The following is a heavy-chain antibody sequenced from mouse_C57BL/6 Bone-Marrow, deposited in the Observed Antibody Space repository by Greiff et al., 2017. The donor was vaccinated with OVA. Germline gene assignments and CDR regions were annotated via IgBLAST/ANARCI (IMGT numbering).Heavy chain of an antibody. CDR2: IDPSDSYT. CDR1: GYTFTSYW. V-gene: IGHV1-69*01. D-gene: IGHD2-3*01. CDR3: ARDGYYVDYYAMDY. Sequence: QVQLQQPGAELVMPGASVKLSCKASGYTFTSYWMHWVKQRPGQGLEWIGEIDPSDSYTNYNQKFKGKSTLTVDKSSSTAYMQLSSLTSEDSAVYYGARDGYYVDYYAMDYWGQGTSVTVSS. J-gene: IGHJ4*01.